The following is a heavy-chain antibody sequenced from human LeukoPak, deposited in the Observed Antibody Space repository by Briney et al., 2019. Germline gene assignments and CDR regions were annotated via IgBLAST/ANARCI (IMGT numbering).Heavy chain of an antibody. CDR2: ISYDGSDK. J-gene: IGHJ4*02. CDR3: ARDRGDGYNYVFYFDY. V-gene: IGHV3-30*01. CDR1: GFTFSSYA. D-gene: IGHD5-24*01. Sequence: GGSLRLSCAASGFTFSSYAMHWVRQAPGKGLEWVAVISYDGSDKYYADSVKGRFTISRDNSKNTLYLQMNSLRAEDTAVYYCARDRGDGYNYVFYFDYWGQGTLVTVSS.